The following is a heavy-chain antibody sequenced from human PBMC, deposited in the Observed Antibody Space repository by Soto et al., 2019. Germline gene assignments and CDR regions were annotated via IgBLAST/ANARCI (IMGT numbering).Heavy chain of an antibody. J-gene: IGHJ5*02. CDR1: GDTFTNLG. D-gene: IGHD2-8*01. V-gene: IGHV1-18*01. CDR3: ARVISGVEAWFDP. CDR2: ISAYTDTP. Sequence: QVQLVQSGAEVKKPGASVKVSCRASGDTFTNLGVTWVRRAPGQGLEWVGGISAYTDTPNYAQKFQGRVTMTIDTSTSTAYMELRSLTSDDTAVYYCARVISGVEAWFDPWGQGTLVTVSS.